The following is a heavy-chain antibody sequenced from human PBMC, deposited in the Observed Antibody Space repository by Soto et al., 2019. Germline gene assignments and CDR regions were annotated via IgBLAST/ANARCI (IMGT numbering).Heavy chain of an antibody. D-gene: IGHD6-13*01. CDR1: GFTISSYS. V-gene: IGHV3-48*02. CDR2: INRSGSTI. CDR3: ARDVPAISAAAGYGLDV. J-gene: IGHJ6*02. Sequence: GSLRLSCAASGFTISSYSMNWVRQAPGKGLEWVSYINRSGSTIYYADSVKGRFTISRDNAKNSLYLQLNSLRDEDTAVYYCARDVPAISAAAGYGLDVWGQGTTVTVSS.